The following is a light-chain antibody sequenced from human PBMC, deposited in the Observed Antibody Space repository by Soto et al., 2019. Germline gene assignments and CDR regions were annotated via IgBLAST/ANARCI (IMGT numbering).Light chain of an antibody. Sequence: DIQMTQSPSSLSSSVGDRVTITCRASQSISSYLNWYQQKPGKAPKLLIYAASSLRSGVTSRFSGSGSGTDFTLTISSLQREDFATYVCQQSYSSPWTFGQGTKVDI. V-gene: IGKV1-39*01. CDR3: QQSYSSPWT. CDR1: QSISSY. CDR2: AAS. J-gene: IGKJ1*01.